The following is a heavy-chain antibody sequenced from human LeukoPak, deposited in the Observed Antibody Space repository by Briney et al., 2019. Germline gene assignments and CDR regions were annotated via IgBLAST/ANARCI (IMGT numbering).Heavy chain of an antibody. CDR2: IDWDDDK. CDR1: GFSLSTSGMC. D-gene: IGHD3-10*01. V-gene: IGHV2-70*11. CDR3: ARNHRSGSGFRFDP. Sequence: ESGPALVKPTQTLTLTCTFSGFSLSTSGMCVSWIRQPPGKALEWLARIDWDDDKYYSTSLKTRLTIPKDTSKNQVVLTMTNMDPVDTATYYCARNHRSGSGFRFDPWGQGTLVTVSS. J-gene: IGHJ5*02.